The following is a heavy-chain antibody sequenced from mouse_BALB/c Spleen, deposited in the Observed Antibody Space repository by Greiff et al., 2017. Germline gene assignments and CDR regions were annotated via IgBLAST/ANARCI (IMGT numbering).Heavy chain of an antibody. CDR2: INSNGGST. Sequence: EVKLEESGGGLVKLGGSLKLSCAASGFTFSSYYMSWVRQTPEKRLELVAAINSNGGSTYYPDTVKGRFTISRDNAKNTLYLQMSSLKSEDTALYYCARHGYDAWFAYWGQGTLVTVSA. CDR1: GFTFSSYY. CDR3: ARHGYDAWFAY. V-gene: IGHV5-6-2*01. D-gene: IGHD2-3*01. J-gene: IGHJ3*01.